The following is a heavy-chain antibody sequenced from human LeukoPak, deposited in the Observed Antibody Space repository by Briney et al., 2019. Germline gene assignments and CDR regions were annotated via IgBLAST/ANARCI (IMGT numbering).Heavy chain of an antibody. CDR1: GYTFTGYY. CDR2: INPNSGGT. Sequence: ASVKVSCKASGYTFTGYYMQWVRQAPGQGLEWMGWINPNSGGTNYAQKFQGRVTMTRDTSISTAYMELSRLRSDDTAVYYCARVWFGELLGARDAFDIWGQGTMVTVSS. D-gene: IGHD3-10*01. J-gene: IGHJ3*02. CDR3: ARVWFGELLGARDAFDI. V-gene: IGHV1-2*02.